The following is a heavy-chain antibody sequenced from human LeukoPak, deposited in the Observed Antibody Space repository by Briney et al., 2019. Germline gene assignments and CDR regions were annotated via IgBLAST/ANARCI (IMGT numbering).Heavy chain of an antibody. Sequence: GGSLRLSCAASGFIFSASSLNWVRQAPGKGLEWVAHINQDGSEKNYVDPVEGRFTISRDNAKNSVYLQMNSLRAEDAAVYYCSRDDYLGYWGQGTLVTVSS. D-gene: IGHD3-16*01. CDR1: GFIFSASS. V-gene: IGHV3-7*05. CDR2: INQDGSEK. CDR3: SRDDYLGY. J-gene: IGHJ4*02.